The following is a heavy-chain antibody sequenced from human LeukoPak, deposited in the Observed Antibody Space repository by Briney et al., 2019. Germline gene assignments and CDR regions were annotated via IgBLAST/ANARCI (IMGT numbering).Heavy chain of an antibody. CDR2: IYTSGIT. Sequence: PGGSLRLSCAVSGFTVSSNFMSWVRQAPGKGPEWVSVIYTSGITYYADSVRGRFTISRDNSKNTLYLQMDSLTAEDMAVYYCAREDAGGTYSFDYWGQGTLVTVSS. V-gene: IGHV3-66*01. CDR3: AREDAGGTYSFDY. J-gene: IGHJ4*02. D-gene: IGHD1-26*01. CDR1: GFTVSSNF.